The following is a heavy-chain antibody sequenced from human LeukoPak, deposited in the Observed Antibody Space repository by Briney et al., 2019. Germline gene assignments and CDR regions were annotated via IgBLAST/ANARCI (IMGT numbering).Heavy chain of an antibody. CDR3: ATLGPTEYFVY. D-gene: IGHD4-11*01. J-gene: IGHJ4*02. CDR1: GFTFSGYG. Sequence: GGSLRLSCAASGFTFSGYGMHWVRQAPGKGLEWVAIIWYDGSTEYYADSVKGRFTISRDNSKSTLYLQMNSLRAEDTAVYYCATLGPTEYFVYWGQGTLVTVSS. CDR2: IWYDGSTE. V-gene: IGHV3-33*01.